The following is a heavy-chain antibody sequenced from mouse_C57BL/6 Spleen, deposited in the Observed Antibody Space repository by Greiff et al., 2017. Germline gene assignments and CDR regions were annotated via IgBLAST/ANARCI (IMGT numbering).Heavy chain of an antibody. CDR1: GYTFTSYW. V-gene: IGHV1-55*01. CDR2: IYPGSGST. Sequence: QVQLQQPGAELVKPGASVKMSCKASGYTFTSYWITWVKQRPGQGLEWIGDIYPGSGSTNYNEKFTSKATLTVDTSSSTAYMQLISLTSEDSAVYYCANYYGSSNWYFEVWGTGTTVTVSS. CDR3: ANYYGSSNWYFEV. J-gene: IGHJ1*03. D-gene: IGHD1-1*01.